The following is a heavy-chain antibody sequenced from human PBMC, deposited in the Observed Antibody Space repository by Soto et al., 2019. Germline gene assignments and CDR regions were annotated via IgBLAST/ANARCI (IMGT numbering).Heavy chain of an antibody. J-gene: IGHJ4*02. CDR2: IYYSGST. CDR1: GGSISSSSYY. CDR3: ARQEIRSGVVEY. V-gene: IGHV4-39*01. D-gene: IGHD3-10*01. Sequence: TSETLSLTCTVSGGSISSSSYYWGWIRQPPGKGLEWIGSIYYSGSTYYNPSLKSRVTISVDTSKNQFFLKLSSVTAADTAVYYCARQEIRSGVVEYWGQGTLVTVSS.